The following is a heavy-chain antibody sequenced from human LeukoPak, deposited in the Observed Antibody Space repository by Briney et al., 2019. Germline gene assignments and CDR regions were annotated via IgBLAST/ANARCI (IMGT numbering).Heavy chain of an antibody. CDR3: ARQTEYSRGSGQFDY. D-gene: IGHD3-10*01. Sequence: PSETLSLTCSVSGGSISSYYWSWMRQPPGKGLEWIGYIYYSGSTNYNPSLKSRVTMSVDTSQNQFSLKLSSVTAADTAVYYCARQTEYSRGSGQFDYWGQGTLVTVSS. CDR1: GGSISSYY. J-gene: IGHJ4*02. V-gene: IGHV4-59*01. CDR2: IYYSGST.